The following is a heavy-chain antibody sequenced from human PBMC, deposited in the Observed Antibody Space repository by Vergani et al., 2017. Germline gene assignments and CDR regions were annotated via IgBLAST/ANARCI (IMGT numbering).Heavy chain of an antibody. D-gene: IGHD2/OR15-2a*01. V-gene: IGHV3-23*01. J-gene: IGHJ4*02. CDR2: ISGHGDRT. CDR1: GFTFSNSA. CDR3: AREERSNTSPFVGD. Sequence: EVHLLESGGGQVEAGGSLRLSCVASGFTFSNSAMSWVRQTSGKGLEWVSAISGHGDRTYYADSVKGRFTISGDNSKNTVYLQMNSLKAEDRATYYCAREERSNTSPFVGDWGQGTLVTV.